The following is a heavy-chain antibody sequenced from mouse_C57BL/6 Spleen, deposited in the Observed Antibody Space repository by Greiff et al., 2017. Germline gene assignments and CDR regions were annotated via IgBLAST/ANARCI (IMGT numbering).Heavy chain of an antibody. Sequence: EVKVVESGGGLVQPGGSLSLSCAASGFTFTDYYMSWVRQPPGKALEWLGFIRNKANGYTTEYSASVKGRFTISRDNSQSILYLQMNALRAEDSATYYCARFHYDYAGAMDYWGQGTSVTVSS. CDR2: IRNKANGYTT. V-gene: IGHV7-3*01. J-gene: IGHJ4*01. D-gene: IGHD2-4*01. CDR3: ARFHYDYAGAMDY. CDR1: GFTFTDYY.